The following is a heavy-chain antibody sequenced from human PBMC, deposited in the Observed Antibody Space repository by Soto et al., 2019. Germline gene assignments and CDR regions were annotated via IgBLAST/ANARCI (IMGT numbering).Heavy chain of an antibody. CDR1: GGSISSYY. J-gene: IGHJ5*02. V-gene: IGHV4-59*12. CDR2: IYYSGST. Sequence: SETLSLTCTVSGGSISSYYWSWIRQPPGKGLEWIGYIYYSGSTNYNPSLKSRVTISVDTSKNQFSLKLSSVTAEDTAVYYCARDGSWGVYAPWGQGTLVTVSS. CDR3: ARDGSWGVYAP. D-gene: IGHD2-8*01.